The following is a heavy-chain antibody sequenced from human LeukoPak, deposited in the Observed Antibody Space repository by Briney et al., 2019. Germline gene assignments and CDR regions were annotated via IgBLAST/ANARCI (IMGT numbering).Heavy chain of an antibody. CDR3: AKGGPRRSGYYDY. D-gene: IGHD3-3*01. V-gene: IGHV3-43*02. Sequence: AGSLSLTCAASGFTFDDYAMHWVRQVPGKGLEWVSLISGDGGETYYADSVKGRFTISRDNSKNSLYLQMTSLRTEDSAMYYCAKGGPRRSGYYDYWGHRTRHRVSS. CDR1: GFTFDDYA. J-gene: IGHJ4*01. CDR2: ISGDGGET.